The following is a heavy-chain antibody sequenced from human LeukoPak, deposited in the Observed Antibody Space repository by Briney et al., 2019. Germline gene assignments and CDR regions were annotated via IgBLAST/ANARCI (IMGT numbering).Heavy chain of an antibody. J-gene: IGHJ4*02. CDR1: GYSFTNYW. Sequence: GESLKISCKGSGYSFTNYWIGWVRQMPGKGLEYMGIIYPGDSETKYSPSFQGQVTISADKSISTAYLQWSSLKASDTAMYYCARRPPPYYDFWSGYFNYFDYWGQGTLVTVSS. V-gene: IGHV5-51*01. CDR2: IYPGDSET. CDR3: ARRPPPYYDFWSGYFNYFDY. D-gene: IGHD3-3*01.